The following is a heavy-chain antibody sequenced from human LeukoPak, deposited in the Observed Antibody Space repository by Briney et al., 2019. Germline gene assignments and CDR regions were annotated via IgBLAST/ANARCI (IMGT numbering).Heavy chain of an antibody. CDR2: INPGDGST. J-gene: IGHJ3*02. CDR1: GYTFTSYY. V-gene: IGHV1-46*01. D-gene: IGHD2-15*01. CDR3: ARDWGYCSGGSCYRGAFDI. Sequence: GASVKVSCKASGYTFTSYYIHWARQAPGQGLEWMGIINPGDGSTSYVQKFQGRVTMTRDMSTSTVYMELSSLRSEDTAVYYCARDWGYCSGGSCYRGAFDIWGQGTMVTVSS.